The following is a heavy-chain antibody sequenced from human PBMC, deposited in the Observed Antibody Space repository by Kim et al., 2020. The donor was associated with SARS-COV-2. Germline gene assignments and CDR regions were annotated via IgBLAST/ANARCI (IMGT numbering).Heavy chain of an antibody. Sequence: SVKVSCKASGGTFSSYAISWVRQAPGQGLEWMGRIIPILGIANYAQKFQGRVTITADKSTSTAYMELSSLRSEDTAVYYCAINGYSYGYDNYWGQGTQVTVSS. CDR3: AINGYSYGYDNY. D-gene: IGHD5-18*01. J-gene: IGHJ4*02. V-gene: IGHV1-69*04. CDR1: GGTFSSYA. CDR2: IIPILGIA.